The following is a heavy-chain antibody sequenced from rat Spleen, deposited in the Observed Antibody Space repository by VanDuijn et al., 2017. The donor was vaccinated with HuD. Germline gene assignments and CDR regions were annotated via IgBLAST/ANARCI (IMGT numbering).Heavy chain of an antibody. CDR3: ARQYVYYGSKSSNWFAY. Sequence: EVQLVESGGALVQPGRSQKLSCAASGFTFSSYDMAWVRQAPTQGLEWVASISPSGVTYYRDSVKGRFTVSRENAKSTLHLLMDSLRSEDTATYYCARQYVYYGSKSSNWFAYWGQGTLVTVSS. CDR1: GFTFSSYD. V-gene: IGHV5-25*01. CDR2: ISPSGVT. J-gene: IGHJ3*01. D-gene: IGHD1-6*01.